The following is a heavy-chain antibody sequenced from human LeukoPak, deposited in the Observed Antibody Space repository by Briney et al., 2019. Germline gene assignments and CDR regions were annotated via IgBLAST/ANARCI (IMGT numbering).Heavy chain of an antibody. V-gene: IGHV4-34*01. CDR2: INHSGSI. D-gene: IGHD6-13*01. Sequence: SETLSLTCAVYGGSFSGYYWSWIRQPPRKGLEWIREINHSGSINYNPSLRSRVTISVDTSKNQFSLKLSSVTAADTAVYYCARVVSSSHMDVWGKGTTVTVSS. CDR3: ARVVSSSHMDV. CDR1: GGSFSGYY. J-gene: IGHJ6*03.